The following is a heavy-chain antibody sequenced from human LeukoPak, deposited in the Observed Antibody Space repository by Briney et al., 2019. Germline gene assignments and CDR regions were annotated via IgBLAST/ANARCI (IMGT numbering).Heavy chain of an antibody. Sequence: SDTLSLTCTVSGVSVSNHYWSWIRQPPGKGLEWIGWIYYSGGTYFNPSLGSRVTISADTSRNHLSLNLRSLTAADPAAYYWCGHRPGCPFGSSGQGGLVTVSS. CDR1: GVSVSNHY. CDR2: IYYSGGT. CDR3: CGHRPGCPFGS. V-gene: IGHV4-59*02. D-gene: IGHD6-19*01. J-gene: IGHJ4*02.